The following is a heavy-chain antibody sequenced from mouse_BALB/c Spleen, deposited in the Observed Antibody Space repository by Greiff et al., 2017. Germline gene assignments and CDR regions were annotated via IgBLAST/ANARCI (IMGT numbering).Heavy chain of an antibody. J-gene: IGHJ2*01. Sequence: VKLMESGPGLVAPSQSLSITCTVSGFSLTSYGVHWVRQPPGKGLEWLGVIWAGGSTNYNSALMSRLSISKDNSKSQVFLKMNSLQTDDTAMYYCAREFYGSYYFDYWGQGTTLTVSS. CDR3: AREFYGSYYFDY. CDR2: IWAGGST. V-gene: IGHV2-9*02. CDR1: GFSLTSYG. D-gene: IGHD1-1*01.